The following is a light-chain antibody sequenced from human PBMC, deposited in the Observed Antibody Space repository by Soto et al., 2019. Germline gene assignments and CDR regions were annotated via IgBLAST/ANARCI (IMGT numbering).Light chain of an antibody. CDR3: SSYTSSSTLVV. CDR1: SSDVGDYNY. V-gene: IGLV2-14*01. J-gene: IGLJ2*01. Sequence: QSVLTQPASVSGSPGQSITISCTGTSSDVGDYNYVSWYQQYPGKAPKLMIYDVSNRPSGVSYRFSGSKSGNTASLTISGLQAEDEADYYCSSYTSSSTLVVFGGGTKVTVL. CDR2: DVS.